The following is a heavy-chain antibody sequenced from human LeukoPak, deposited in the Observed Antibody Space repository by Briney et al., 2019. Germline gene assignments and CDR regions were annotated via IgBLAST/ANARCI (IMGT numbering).Heavy chain of an antibody. V-gene: IGHV3-74*01. CDR1: GFTFSSYW. CDR3: ERLYGGYGDYYFDY. J-gene: IGHJ4*02. CDR2: INNDASGT. Sequence: QPGGSLRLSCAASGFTFSSYWMHWVRQVPGKGLVWVSRINNDASGTSYADSVKGRFTISRDNAKNTLYLQMNSLRAEDTAVYYCERLYGGYGDYYFDYWGQGTLVTVSS. D-gene: IGHD4-17*01.